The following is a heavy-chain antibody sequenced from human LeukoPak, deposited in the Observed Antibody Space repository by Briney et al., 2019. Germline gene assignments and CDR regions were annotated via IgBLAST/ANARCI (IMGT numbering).Heavy chain of an antibody. CDR3: AREVRGYSYGYFDY. CDR2: IYYSGST. D-gene: IGHD5-18*01. J-gene: IGHJ4*02. Sequence: SETLSLTCTVSGGSISSGDYYWSWIRQPPGKGLEWIGYIYYSGSTYYNPSLKSRVIISVDTSKNQFSLKLSSVTAADTAVYYCAREVRGYSYGYFDYWGQGTLVTVSS. V-gene: IGHV4-30-4*01. CDR1: GGSISSGDYY.